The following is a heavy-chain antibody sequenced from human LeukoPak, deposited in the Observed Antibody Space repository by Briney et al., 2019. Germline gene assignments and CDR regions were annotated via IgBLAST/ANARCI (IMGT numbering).Heavy chain of an antibody. J-gene: IGHJ4*02. V-gene: IGHV3-23*01. D-gene: IGHD6-19*01. CDR1: GFTFSSYA. CDR3: AKVLSGWYFDY. CDR2: ISGGGGST. Sequence: PGGSLRLSCAASGFTFSSYAMSWVRQAPEKGLEWVSGISGGGGSTYYADSVKGRFTISRDNSKTTLYLQMNSLRAEDTAVYYCAKVLSGWYFDYWGQGTLVTVSS.